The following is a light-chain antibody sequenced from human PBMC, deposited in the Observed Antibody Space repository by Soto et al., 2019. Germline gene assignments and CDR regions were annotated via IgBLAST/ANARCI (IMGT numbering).Light chain of an antibody. Sequence: DIQMTQSPSSLSASVGDRVTITCRASQGISNYLAWYQQKPGKVPKLLIYAAYTLQSGVPSRFSGRGSGTDFPPPLSSLEPEDVATYSFLQYNSAHSSFAPGTKGD. CDR3: LQYNSAHSS. J-gene: IGKJ3*01. V-gene: IGKV1-27*01. CDR2: AAY. CDR1: QGISNY.